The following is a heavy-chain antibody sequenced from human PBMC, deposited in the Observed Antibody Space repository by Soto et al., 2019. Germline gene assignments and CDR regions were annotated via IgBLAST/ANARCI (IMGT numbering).Heavy chain of an antibody. Sequence: SDTLSLTCTVSGVSISSYYWSSMRQPPGKGLKWSGYIYYSGSTNYNPSLKSRVTISVDTSKNQFSLKLSSVTAADTAVYYCARHTPAISISDHWGQGTLVTVSS. V-gene: IGHV4-59*08. D-gene: IGHD2-15*01. CDR3: ARHTPAISISDH. J-gene: IGHJ4*02. CDR1: GVSISSYY. CDR2: IYYSGST.